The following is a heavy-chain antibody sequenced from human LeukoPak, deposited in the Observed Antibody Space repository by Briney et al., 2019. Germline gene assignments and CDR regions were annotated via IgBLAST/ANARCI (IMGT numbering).Heavy chain of an antibody. CDR3: ARGYCSSTSCLDY. CDR1: GGSISSGGYY. CDR2: IYYSGST. V-gene: IGHV4-31*03. D-gene: IGHD2-2*01. Sequence: PSQTLSLTCTVSGGSISSGGYYWSWIRQHPGKGLEWIGYIYYSGSTYYNPSLKSRVTISVDTSKNQFSLKLSSVTAADTAVYYCARGYCSSTSCLDYWGQGTLVTVSS. J-gene: IGHJ4*02.